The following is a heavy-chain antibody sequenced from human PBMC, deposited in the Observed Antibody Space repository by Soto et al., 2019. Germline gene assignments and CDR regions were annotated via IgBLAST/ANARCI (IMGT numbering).Heavy chain of an antibody. CDR3: AKDVSSRRWFDP. Sequence: SETLSLTGALAGASIRSNHWSFLRQPAGKGLKWIGRIQHTGNTNYNPSLKSRVTMSADTSKNQISLKMTSVTAADTAVYFCAKDVSSRRWFDPWGQGVRVTVSS. J-gene: IGHJ5*02. CDR1: GASIRSNH. V-gene: IGHV4-4*07. D-gene: IGHD3-16*01. CDR2: IQHTGNT.